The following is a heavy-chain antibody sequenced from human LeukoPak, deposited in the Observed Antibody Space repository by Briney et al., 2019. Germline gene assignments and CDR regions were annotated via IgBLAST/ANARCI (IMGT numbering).Heavy chain of an antibody. Sequence: GGSLRLSCAASGFTFSSYSMNWVRQAPGKGLEWVSSISSSSNYIYYADSVKGRFTISRDNAKNSLYLQMNSLRAEDTAVYYCARDRPDIVATTSAFDYWGQGTLVTVSS. CDR1: GFTFSSYS. CDR3: ARDRPDIVATTSAFDY. D-gene: IGHD5-12*01. J-gene: IGHJ4*02. CDR2: ISSSSNYI. V-gene: IGHV3-21*01.